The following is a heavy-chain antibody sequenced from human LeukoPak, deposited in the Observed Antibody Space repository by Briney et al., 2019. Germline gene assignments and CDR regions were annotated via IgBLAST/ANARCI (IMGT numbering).Heavy chain of an antibody. CDR2: ISAYNGNT. CDR3: ARDTHYDILTGGYYCYGMDV. D-gene: IGHD3-9*01. Sequence: ASVKVSCKASGYTFTSYGISWVRQAPGQGLEWMGWISAYNGNTNYAQKLQGRVTMTTDTSTSTAYMELRSLRSDDTAVYYCARDTHYDILTGGYYCYGMDVWGQGTTVTVSS. CDR1: GYTFTSYG. J-gene: IGHJ6*02. V-gene: IGHV1-18*01.